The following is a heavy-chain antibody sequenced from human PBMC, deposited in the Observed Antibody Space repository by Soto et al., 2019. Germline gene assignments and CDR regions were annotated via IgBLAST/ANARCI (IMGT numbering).Heavy chain of an antibody. Sequence: SETLSLTCTASGGSISPYYWSWIRQTPGKGLEWIAYIYYSGSTNYNPSLKSRVTISVDTSKNQCSLKLSSVTAADTAVYYCARASYFSDSFGYFLDSWGQGTLVTAPQ. CDR3: ARASYFSDSFGYFLDS. V-gene: IGHV4-59*01. CDR1: GGSISPYY. CDR2: IYYSGST. J-gene: IGHJ4*02. D-gene: IGHD3-22*01.